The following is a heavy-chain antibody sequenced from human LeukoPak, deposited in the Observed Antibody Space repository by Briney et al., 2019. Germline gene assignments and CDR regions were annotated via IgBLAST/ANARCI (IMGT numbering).Heavy chain of an antibody. CDR3: ARAPIVGATDNWFDP. D-gene: IGHD1-26*01. J-gene: IGHJ5*02. Sequence: SETLSLTCAVYGGSFSGYYWSWIRQPPGKGLEWIGEINHSGSTNYNPSLKSRVTISVDTSKNQFSLKLSSVTAADTAVYYCARAPIVGATDNWFDPWAREPWSPSPQ. CDR2: INHSGST. CDR1: GGSFSGYY. V-gene: IGHV4-34*01.